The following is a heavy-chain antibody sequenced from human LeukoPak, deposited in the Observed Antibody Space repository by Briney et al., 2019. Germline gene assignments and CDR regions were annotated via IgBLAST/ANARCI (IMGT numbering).Heavy chain of an antibody. CDR3: SRESGFYGSGSSYQNNWFDP. Sequence: SVKVSCKASGGTFSSYAISWVRQAPGQGLERMGRIIPILGIANYAQKFQGRVTITADKSTSTAYMELSSLRSEDTAVYYCSRESGFYGSGSSYQNNWFDPWGQGTLVTVSS. CDR2: IIPILGIA. V-gene: IGHV1-69*04. J-gene: IGHJ5*02. CDR1: GGTFSSYA. D-gene: IGHD3-10*01.